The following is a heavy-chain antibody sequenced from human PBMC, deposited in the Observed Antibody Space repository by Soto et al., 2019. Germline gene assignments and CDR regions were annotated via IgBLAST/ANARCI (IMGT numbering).Heavy chain of an antibody. D-gene: IGHD5-12*01. J-gene: IGHJ4*02. V-gene: IGHV3-23*01. Sequence: GGSLRLSCAASGFTFSSYAMSWVRQAPGKGLEWVSAISGSGGSTYYADSVKGRFTISRDNSKNTLYLQMNSLRAEDTAVYYCAKGHGYSGYDLLWYFDYWGQGTLVTVSS. CDR1: GFTFSSYA. CDR3: AKGHGYSGYDLLWYFDY. CDR2: ISGSGGST.